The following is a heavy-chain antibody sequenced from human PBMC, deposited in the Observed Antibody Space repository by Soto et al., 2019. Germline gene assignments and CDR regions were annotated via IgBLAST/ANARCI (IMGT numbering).Heavy chain of an antibody. CDR1: GLTFRNYA. D-gene: IGHD3-10*01. CDR2: ISGGGDSR. J-gene: IGHJ4*02. V-gene: IGHV3-23*01. CDR3: AKDLFTVVRLFDS. Sequence: GGSLRRSCAASGLTFRNYAMNWVRQAPGKGLEWVSSISGGGDSRKYVDSVKGRFTISRDNSKNTLYLQMNSLRAEDTAVYYCAKDLFTVVRLFDSWGQGTLVTVSS.